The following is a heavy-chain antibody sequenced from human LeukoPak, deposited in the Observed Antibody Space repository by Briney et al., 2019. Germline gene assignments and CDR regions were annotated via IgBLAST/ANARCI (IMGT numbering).Heavy chain of an antibody. CDR2: INPNTGGT. Sequence: ASVKVSCKASGYTFTDYYMHWVRQAPGQGLEWMGWINPNTGGTNYAQRFQGRVSMTTDTSTSTAYMELRSLRSDDTAVYYCARDRRYFDWLLSPSPIDYWGQGTLVTVSS. V-gene: IGHV1-2*02. CDR1: GYTFTDYY. D-gene: IGHD3-9*01. J-gene: IGHJ4*02. CDR3: ARDRRYFDWLLSPSPIDY.